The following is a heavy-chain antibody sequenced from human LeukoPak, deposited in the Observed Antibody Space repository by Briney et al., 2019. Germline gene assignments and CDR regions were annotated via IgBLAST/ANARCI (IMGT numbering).Heavy chain of an antibody. V-gene: IGHV1-69*04. D-gene: IGHD1-1*01. J-gene: IGHJ4*02. CDR2: ITPFLGIA. Sequence: SVKVSCKASGDTFSSYAINWVRQAPGQGPEWMGRITPFLGIANYPQRFQGRVTITADESTTTAYMELSSLRSEDTAMYYCASGNDRSDYWGQGTLVTVSS. CDR3: ASGNDRSDY. CDR1: GDTFSSYA.